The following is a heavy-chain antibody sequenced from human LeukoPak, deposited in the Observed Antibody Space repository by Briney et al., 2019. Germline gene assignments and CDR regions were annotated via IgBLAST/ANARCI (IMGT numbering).Heavy chain of an antibody. V-gene: IGHV3-15*01. CDR3: TSGGGTMDF. D-gene: IGHD2-15*01. J-gene: IGHJ4*02. CDR1: GLTFSDAW. CDR2: IKSNSEGGTI. Sequence: GGSLRLSCVASGLTFSDAWMSWVRQAPGKGLESVGRIKSNSEGGTIDYGAPVKGRFTISRDESTNTLFLQMNSLKTEDTAVYYCTSGGGTMDFWGQGTLVTVSS.